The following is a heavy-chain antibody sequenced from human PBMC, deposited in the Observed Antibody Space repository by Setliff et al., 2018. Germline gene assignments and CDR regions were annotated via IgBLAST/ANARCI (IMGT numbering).Heavy chain of an antibody. Sequence: SCKASGGTFSIYTISWVRQAPGQGLEWMGRIIPIFGTANYAQKFQGRVTITADKSTSTAYMELSSLRSEDTAVYYCAISTIFGVVSPTPDAFDIWGQGTMVTVSS. J-gene: IGHJ3*02. CDR3: AISTIFGVVSPTPDAFDI. D-gene: IGHD3-3*01. V-gene: IGHV1-69*08. CDR2: IIPIFGTA. CDR1: GGTFSIYT.